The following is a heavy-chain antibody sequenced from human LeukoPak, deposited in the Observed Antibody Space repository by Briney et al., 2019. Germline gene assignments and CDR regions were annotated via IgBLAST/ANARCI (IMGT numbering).Heavy chain of an antibody. Sequence: SETLSLTCTVSGGSISSGSYYWSWIRQPAGKGLEWIGRIYTSGSTNYNPSLKSRVTISVDTSKNQFSLKLSSVTAADTAVYYCARVRRRSNPPFDIWGQGTMVIVSS. CDR3: ARVRRRSNPPFDI. CDR1: GGSISSGSYY. J-gene: IGHJ3*02. V-gene: IGHV4-61*02. CDR2: IYTSGST.